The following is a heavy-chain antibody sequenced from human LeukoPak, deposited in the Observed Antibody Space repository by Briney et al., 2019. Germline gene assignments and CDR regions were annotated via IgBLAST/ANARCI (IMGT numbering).Heavy chain of an antibody. CDR2: ISYSGYT. CDR1: GGSLRSYY. Sequence: SETLSLTCTVSGGSLRSYYWSWIRQAPGKGLEWIGFISYSGYTSYSPSLKSRVAISLDTSKGQFSLRLSSMTAADTAFYYCARGRNDNGGMFCDSWAQGMLVTVSS. D-gene: IGHD4-23*01. J-gene: IGHJ4*02. CDR3: ARGRNDNGGMFCDS. V-gene: IGHV4-59*01.